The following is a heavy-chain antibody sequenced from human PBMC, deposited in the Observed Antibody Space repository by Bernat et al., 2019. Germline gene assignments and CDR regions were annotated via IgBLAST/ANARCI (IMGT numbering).Heavy chain of an antibody. V-gene: IGHV3-21*05. Sequence: EMQLVESGGGLVKPGGSLRLSCTASGFTFSDFSMNWVRQAPGKGLEWLSYISRISSHIYYADSVKGRFTSSRDNAKSTLYLQMNSLGAEDTAVYYCAGDPADSLTRNWFDPWGQGTLVTVSS. J-gene: IGHJ5*02. CDR3: AGDPADSLTRNWFDP. CDR2: ISRISSHI. D-gene: IGHD4-4*01. CDR1: GFTFSDFS.